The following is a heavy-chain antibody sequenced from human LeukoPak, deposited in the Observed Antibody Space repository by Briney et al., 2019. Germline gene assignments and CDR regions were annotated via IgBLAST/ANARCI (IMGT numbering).Heavy chain of an antibody. V-gene: IGHV4-59*08. CDR1: GGSISSYF. CDR3: ARRSAVGHFDY. Sequence: PSETLSLTCTVSGGSISSYFWSWIRQPPGKGLEWIGYIYYSGSTSYNPSLKSRVTISVDTSKNQFSLKLSSVTAADTAVYYCARRSAVGHFDYWGQGTLVTVSS. CDR2: IYYSGST. D-gene: IGHD6-13*01. J-gene: IGHJ4*02.